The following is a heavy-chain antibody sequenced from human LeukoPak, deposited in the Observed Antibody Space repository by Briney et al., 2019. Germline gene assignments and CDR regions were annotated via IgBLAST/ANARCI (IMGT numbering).Heavy chain of an antibody. J-gene: IGHJ3*01. CDR2: IWYDGSNK. V-gene: IGHV3-33*01. CDR1: GFTFSSYG. Sequence: GGSLRLSCAASGFTFSSYGMHWVRQAPGKGLEWVAVIWYDGSNKYYADSVKGRFTISRDNSKNTLYLQMNSLRAEDTAVYYCARDRSGYSDAFDVWGQGTMVTVSS. CDR3: ARDRSGYSDAFDV. D-gene: IGHD6-13*01.